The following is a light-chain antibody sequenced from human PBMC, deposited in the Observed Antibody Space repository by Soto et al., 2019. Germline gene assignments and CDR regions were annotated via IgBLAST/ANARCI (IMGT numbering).Light chain of an antibody. Sequence: EIGMNQSPATVSVSPGETASLSCRASQNIESNLAWYQQKPGQAPRLLIYDASNRATGIPARFSGSGSGTEFTLTISSLEPEDFALYYCHQRNNWPPFTFGQGTRLDIK. CDR3: HQRNNWPPFT. CDR2: DAS. V-gene: IGKV3-11*01. J-gene: IGKJ5*01. CDR1: QNIESN.